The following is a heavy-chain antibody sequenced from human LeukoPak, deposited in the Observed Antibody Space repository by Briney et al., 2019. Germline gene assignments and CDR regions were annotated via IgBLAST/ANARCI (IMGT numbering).Heavy chain of an antibody. J-gene: IGHJ4*02. CDR3: AREMNTVTTLSDPGYYFDY. Sequence: SETLSLTCAVYGGSFSGYYWSWIRQPPGKGLEWIGEINHSGSTNYNPSLKSRVTISVDTSKNQFSLKLSSVTAADTAVYYCAREMNTVTTLSDPGYYFDYWGQGTLVTVSS. CDR1: GGSFSGYY. D-gene: IGHD4-17*01. V-gene: IGHV4-34*01. CDR2: INHSGST.